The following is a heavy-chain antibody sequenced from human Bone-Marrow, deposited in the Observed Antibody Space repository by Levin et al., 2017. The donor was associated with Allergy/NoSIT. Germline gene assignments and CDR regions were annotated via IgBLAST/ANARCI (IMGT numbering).Heavy chain of an antibody. J-gene: IGHJ5*02. CDR2: IYPTGST. V-gene: IGHV4-39*07. D-gene: IGHD3-22*01. CDR3: ARGVSRDRGWFDT. CDR1: GASISSIGYY. Sequence: SETLSLTCSVSGASISSIGYYWGCIRQPPGKGLEWIGNIYPTGSTYYNPSIERRRTMSVDTSKNQFFLNMTFVTAADTAVSYCARGVSRDRGWFDTWGQGTLVTVSS.